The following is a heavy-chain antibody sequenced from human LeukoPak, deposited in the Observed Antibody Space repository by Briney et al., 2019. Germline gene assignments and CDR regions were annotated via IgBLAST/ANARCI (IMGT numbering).Heavy chain of an antibody. D-gene: IGHD3-22*01. CDR3: GRDSGFWLY. CDR2: IYSDGNT. Sequence: GSLRLSCAVSGITLSNYGMTWVRQAPGKGLEWIGNIYSDGNTSYNPSVKSRVTMSVDTSKNQFSLKLNSVTAADTAVYYCGRDSGFWLYWGQGTLVTVSS. J-gene: IGHJ4*02. CDR1: GITLSNYG. V-gene: IGHV4-39*07.